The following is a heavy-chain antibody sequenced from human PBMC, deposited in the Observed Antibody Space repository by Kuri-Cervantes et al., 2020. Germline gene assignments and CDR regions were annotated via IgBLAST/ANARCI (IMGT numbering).Heavy chain of an antibody. J-gene: IGHJ3*02. V-gene: IGHV1-46*02. CDR1: GYTFNRYY. D-gene: IGHD4-17*01. CDR3: ARGPHYGDYVVFNAFDI. CDR2: INPSGGST. Sequence: ASVKVSCKASGYTFNRYYMHWVRQAPGQGLEWMGIINPSGGSTTYAQKFQGRVTMTSDTSTSTVYMELSSLRSEDTAVYYCARGPHYGDYVVFNAFDIWGQGTMVTVSS.